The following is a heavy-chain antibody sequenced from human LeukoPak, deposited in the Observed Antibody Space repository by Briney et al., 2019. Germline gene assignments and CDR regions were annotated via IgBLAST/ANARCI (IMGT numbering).Heavy chain of an antibody. D-gene: IGHD3-22*01. CDR3: ARVLDYYYDSSGHLDY. CDR1: GYTFTSYD. Sequence: ASVKVSCKASGYTFTSYDINWVRQAPGQGLEWMGWINPNSGGTNYAQKFQGRVTMTRDTSISTAYMELSRLRSDDTAVYYCARVLDYYYDSSGHLDYWGQGTLVTVSS. J-gene: IGHJ4*02. CDR2: INPNSGGT. V-gene: IGHV1-2*02.